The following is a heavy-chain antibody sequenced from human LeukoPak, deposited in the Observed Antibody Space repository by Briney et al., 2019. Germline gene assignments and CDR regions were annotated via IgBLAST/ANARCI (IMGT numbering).Heavy chain of an antibody. Sequence: ASVKVSCKASGYTFTSYYMRWVRQAPGQGLEWMGIINPSGGSTSYAQKFQGRVTMTRDMSTSTVYMELSSLRSEDTAVYYCARAPLYGGFDYWGQGTLVTVSS. CDR2: INPSGGST. J-gene: IGHJ4*02. D-gene: IGHD3-10*02. CDR1: GYTFTSYY. V-gene: IGHV1-46*01. CDR3: ARAPLYGGFDY.